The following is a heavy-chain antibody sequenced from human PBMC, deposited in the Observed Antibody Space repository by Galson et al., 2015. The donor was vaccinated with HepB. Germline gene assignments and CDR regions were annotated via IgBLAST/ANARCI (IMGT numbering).Heavy chain of an antibody. D-gene: IGHD3-10*01. CDR3: VQNDYSSGSSLG. Sequence: PALVKPTQTLTLTCTFSGFSLSTRGVGVGWFRQPPGKALEGLALIYWDDDERHNPSLRSRLTITKDTSKNQVVLTMTNMYPVDTATCYCVQNDYSSGSSLGWGQGTLVTVSS. J-gene: IGHJ4*02. V-gene: IGHV2-5*02. CDR2: IYWDDDE. CDR1: GFSLSTRGVG.